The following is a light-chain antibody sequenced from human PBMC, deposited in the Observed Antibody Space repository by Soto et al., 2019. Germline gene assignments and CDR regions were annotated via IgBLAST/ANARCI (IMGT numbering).Light chain of an antibody. V-gene: IGKV3-20*01. J-gene: IGKJ2*03. CDR2: GTS. Sequence: EIVLTQSPESLSLSPGERATLSCRASQTINTNHLAWYQVKPGQAPSLLIYGTSTRATGVPDRFSGSGSGTDFSLTVSRLEPEDCAVYYCQQYGSSPPYSFGQGTKLEI. CDR3: QQYGSSPPYS. CDR1: QTINTNH.